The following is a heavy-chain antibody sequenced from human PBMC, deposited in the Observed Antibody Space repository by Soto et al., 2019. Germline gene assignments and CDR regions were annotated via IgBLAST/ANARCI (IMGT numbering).Heavy chain of an antibody. Sequence: SETLSLTCTVSGGTITSYYWSWIRQPAGKGLEWIGRIYSSGSTNYNPSLNSRVIMSVDTSQNQFSLNLSSVTAADTAKYYCARENILTAAAGKRDFDCWGQGTLVTVSS. CDR1: GGTITSYY. J-gene: IGHJ4*02. CDR2: IYSSGST. D-gene: IGHD6-13*01. CDR3: ARENILTAAAGKRDFDC. V-gene: IGHV4-4*07.